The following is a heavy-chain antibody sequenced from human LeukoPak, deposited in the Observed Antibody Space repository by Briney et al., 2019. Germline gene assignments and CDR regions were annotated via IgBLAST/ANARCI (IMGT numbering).Heavy chain of an antibody. CDR3: ATVKQWPSYNWFDP. V-gene: IGHV1-24*01. J-gene: IGHJ5*02. D-gene: IGHD6-19*01. CDR2: FDPEDGET. CDR1: GYTLTELS. Sequence: ASVKVSCKVSGYTLTELSMHWVRQAPGKGLEWMGGFDPEDGETIYAQKFQGRVTMTEDTSTDTAYMELSSLRSEDTAVYYCATVKQWPSYNWFDPWGQGTLVTVSS.